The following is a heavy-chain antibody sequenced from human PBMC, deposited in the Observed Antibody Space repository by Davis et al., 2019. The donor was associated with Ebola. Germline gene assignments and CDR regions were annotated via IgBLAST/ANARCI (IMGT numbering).Heavy chain of an antibody. J-gene: IGHJ4*02. V-gene: IGHV3-7*01. CDR3: ARDPHVDTAMVPGLGDY. Sequence: GESLKISCAASGFTFSSYWMSWVRQAPGKGLEWVANIKQDGSEKYYVDSVKGRFTISRDNAKNSLYLQMNSLRAEDTAVYYCARDPHVDTAMVPGLGDYWGQGTLVTVSS. D-gene: IGHD5-18*01. CDR2: IKQDGSEK. CDR1: GFTFSSYW.